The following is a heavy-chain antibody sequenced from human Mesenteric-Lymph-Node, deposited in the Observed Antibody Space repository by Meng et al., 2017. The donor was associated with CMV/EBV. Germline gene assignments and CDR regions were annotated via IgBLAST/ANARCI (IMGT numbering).Heavy chain of an antibody. D-gene: IGHD2-2*01. V-gene: IGHV3-30-3*01. CDR3: ARGSGYCSSTSCYLVIIAVPAGSFDY. Sequence: SLKISCAASGFTFSSYAMHWVRQAPGKGLEWVAVISYDGSNKYYADSVKGRFTISRDNSKNTLYLQMNSLRAEDTAVYYCARGSGYCSSTSCYLVIIAVPAGSFDYWGQGTLVTVSS. CDR1: GFTFSSYA. J-gene: IGHJ4*02. CDR2: ISYDGSNK.